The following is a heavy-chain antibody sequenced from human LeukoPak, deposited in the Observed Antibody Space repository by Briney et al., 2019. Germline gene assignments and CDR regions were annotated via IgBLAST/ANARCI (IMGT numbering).Heavy chain of an antibody. D-gene: IGHD1-20*01. V-gene: IGHV3-23*01. CDR3: ANHNSNDVIDN. J-gene: IGHJ4*02. CDR1: GFTFSSHA. CDR2: ISGSGTNT. Sequence: GGSLRLSCAASGFTFSSHAMSWVRQAPGKGLEWVSAISGSGTNTYYTDSVKGRFTISRDNAKNTLYLQMKRLTADDTAIYYCANHNSNDVIDNWGQGTLVTVSS.